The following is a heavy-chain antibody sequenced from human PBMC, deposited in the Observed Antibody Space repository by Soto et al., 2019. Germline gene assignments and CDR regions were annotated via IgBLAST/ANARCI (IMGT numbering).Heavy chain of an antibody. J-gene: IGHJ4*02. D-gene: IGHD3-16*01. CDR2: ISGSGGST. CDR1: GFTFSSYA. CDR3: AKHLALPTSVYV. V-gene: IGHV3-23*01. Sequence: EVQLLESGGVLVQPGGSLRLSCAASGFTFSSYAMSWVRQAPGKGVEWVSAISGSGGSTYYADSVKGRFTISRDNSQNPLYLQMNSLRAEDTAVYYCAKHLALPTSVYVWGQGNLVTVSS.